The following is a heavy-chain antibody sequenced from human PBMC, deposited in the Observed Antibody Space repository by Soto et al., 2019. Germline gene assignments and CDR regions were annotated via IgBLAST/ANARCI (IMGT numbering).Heavy chain of an antibody. CDR3: AKGYSSGWYRTGEYFQH. J-gene: IGHJ1*01. CDR1: GFTFSSYG. CDR2: ISYDGSNK. Sequence: QVQLVESGGGVVQPGRSLRLSSAASGFTFSSYGMHWVRQAPGKGLEWVAVISYDGSNKYYADSVKGRFTISRDNSKNTLYLQMNSLRAEDTAVYYCAKGYSSGWYRTGEYFQHWGQGTLVTVSS. D-gene: IGHD6-19*01. V-gene: IGHV3-30*18.